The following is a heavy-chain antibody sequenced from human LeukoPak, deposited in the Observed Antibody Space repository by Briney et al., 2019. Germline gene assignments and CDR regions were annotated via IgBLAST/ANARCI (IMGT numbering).Heavy chain of an antibody. J-gene: IGHJ4*02. CDR3: ARGVNYGSKSYFDY. CDR1: GFTVSSNY. V-gene: IGHV3-53*01. Sequence: GGSLRLSCAASGFTVSSNYMIWVRQAPGKGLELVSVIYIGDTTYYADSVKARFTISRDNSRNTLHLQMNSLRAEDTAVYHCARGVNYGSKSYFDYWGQGSLVTVSS. D-gene: IGHD3-10*01. CDR2: IYIGDTT.